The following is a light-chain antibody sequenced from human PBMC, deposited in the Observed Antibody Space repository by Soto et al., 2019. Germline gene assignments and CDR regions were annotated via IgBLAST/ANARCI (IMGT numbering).Light chain of an antibody. CDR1: QSVSGC. CDR2: DAS. Sequence: EVVLTQSQATLSVSPGGRVHFXWRASQSVSGCLAWYQQKPGQAPRLLIFDASNRATGIPARFSGSGSGTDFTLTISSLEPEDFAIYYCQQRCNWPPVTFGGGTKVDIK. V-gene: IGKV3-11*01. CDR3: QQRCNWPPVT. J-gene: IGKJ4*01.